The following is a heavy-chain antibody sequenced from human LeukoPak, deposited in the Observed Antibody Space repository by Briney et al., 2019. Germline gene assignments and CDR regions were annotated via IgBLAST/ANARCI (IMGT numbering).Heavy chain of an antibody. J-gene: IGHJ6*02. CDR1: GGSISSYY. D-gene: IGHD2-21*01. Sequence: PSETLSLTCTVSGGSISSYYWSWIRQPPEKGLEWIGYIYYSGSTNYNPSLKSRVTISVDTSKNQFSLKLSSVTAADTAVYYCARGEIVVGSYYYYVMDVWGQGTTVTVSS. CDR3: ARGEIVVGSYYYYVMDV. CDR2: IYYSGST. V-gene: IGHV4-59*01.